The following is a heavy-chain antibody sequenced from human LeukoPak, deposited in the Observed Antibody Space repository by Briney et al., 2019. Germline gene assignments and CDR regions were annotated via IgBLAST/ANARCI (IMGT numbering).Heavy chain of an antibody. Sequence: PSETLSLTCTVSGGSISSSSYYWGWIRQPPGKGLEWIGSIYYSGSTYYNPSLKSRVTISVDTSKNQFSLKLSSVTAADTAVYYSVTGVAGTRAPFDLWGQGTLVSVSS. V-gene: IGHV4-39*01. CDR2: IYYSGST. D-gene: IGHD6-19*01. J-gene: IGHJ4*02. CDR1: GGSISSSSYY. CDR3: VTGVAGTRAPFDL.